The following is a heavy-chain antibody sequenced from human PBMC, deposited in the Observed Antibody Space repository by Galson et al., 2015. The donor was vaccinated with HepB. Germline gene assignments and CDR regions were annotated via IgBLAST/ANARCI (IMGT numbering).Heavy chain of an antibody. D-gene: IGHD3-22*01. V-gene: IGHV3-49*03. CDR3: TPRGMQDYYDSSGYYPPYYFDY. CDR1: GFTFGDYA. CDR2: IRSKAYGGTT. Sequence: SLRLSCAASGFTFGDYAMSWFRQAPGKGLEWVGFIRSKAYGGTTEYAASVKGRFTISRDDSKSIAYLQMNSLKTEDTAVYYCTPRGMQDYYDSSGYYPPYYFDYWGQGTLVTVSS. J-gene: IGHJ4*02.